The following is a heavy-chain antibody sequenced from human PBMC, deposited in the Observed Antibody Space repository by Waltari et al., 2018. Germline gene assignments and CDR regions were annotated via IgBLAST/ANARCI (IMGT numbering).Heavy chain of an antibody. CDR2: IWYDGSYK. CDR1: GFTFSSYG. CDR3: AKAMGVGAAFYAFDI. Sequence: QVQLVESGGGVVQPGRCLRLSCAASGFTFSSYGMHWVRQAPGKGLEWVAGIWYDGSYKYEGDSVKGRFTSSRDNSKNTLYLQMNSRRAEDAAMYYCAKAMGVGAAFYAFDIWGQGTMGTVSS. J-gene: IGHJ3*02. V-gene: IGHV3-30*18. D-gene: IGHD1-26*01.